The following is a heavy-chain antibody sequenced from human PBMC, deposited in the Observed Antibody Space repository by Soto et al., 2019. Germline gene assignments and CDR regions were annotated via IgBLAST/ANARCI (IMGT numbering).Heavy chain of an antibody. CDR3: AKDRNYYDSSGYDY. J-gene: IGHJ4*02. Sequence: GSLRLSCAASGFTFNSYAMSWVRQAPGKGLEWVSTIIGSGGSPYYADSVKGRFSVSRDNPKNTLYLQMNSLRAEDTAVYYCAKDRNYYDSSGYDYWGQGTLVTVSS. V-gene: IGHV3-23*01. CDR2: IIGSGGSP. CDR1: GFTFNSYA. D-gene: IGHD3-22*01.